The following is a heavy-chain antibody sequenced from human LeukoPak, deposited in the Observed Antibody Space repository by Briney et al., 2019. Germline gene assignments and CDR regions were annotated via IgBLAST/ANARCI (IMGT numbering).Heavy chain of an antibody. CDR2: IYHSGST. J-gene: IGHJ3*02. CDR3: ARDLLWFGELGAFDI. D-gene: IGHD3-10*01. V-gene: IGHV4-38-2*02. Sequence: SETLSLTCTVSGYSISSGYYWGWIRQPPGKGLEWIGSIYHSGSTYYNPSLKSRVTISVDTSKNQFSLKLSSVTAADTAVYYCARDLLWFGELGAFDIWGQGTMVTVSS. CDR1: GYSISSGYY.